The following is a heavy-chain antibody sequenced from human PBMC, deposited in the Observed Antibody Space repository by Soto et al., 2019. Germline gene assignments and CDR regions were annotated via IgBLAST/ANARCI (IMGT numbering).Heavy chain of an antibody. CDR2: MYGNGDT. D-gene: IGHD3-10*02. Sequence: EVQLVETGGGLIQPGGSLRLSCAASGLSVSSNYMSWVRQAPGKGLEWVSLMYGNGDTFYADSVRGRFTISRDNARNTLYLQMNSLRADDAAVYYCASDSDNVYYYFHWWGQGTLVTVSS. CDR3: ASDSDNVYYYFHW. CDR1: GLSVSSNY. J-gene: IGHJ4*02. V-gene: IGHV3-53*02.